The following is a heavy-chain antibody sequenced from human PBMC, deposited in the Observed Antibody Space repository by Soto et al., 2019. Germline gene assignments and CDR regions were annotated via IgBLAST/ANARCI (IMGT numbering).Heavy chain of an antibody. CDR1: GFSLSTSGVG. D-gene: IGHD5-12*01. CDR3: AHSFSGYDLYYYGMDV. Sequence: QITLKESGPTLVKPTQTLTLTCTFSGFSLSTSGVGVGWIRQPPGKALEWLALIYWDDDKRYSPSLKSRLTITKDPSKNQVVLTMTNMDPVDTATYYCAHSFSGYDLYYYGMDVWGQGTTVTVSS. V-gene: IGHV2-5*02. CDR2: IYWDDDK. J-gene: IGHJ6*02.